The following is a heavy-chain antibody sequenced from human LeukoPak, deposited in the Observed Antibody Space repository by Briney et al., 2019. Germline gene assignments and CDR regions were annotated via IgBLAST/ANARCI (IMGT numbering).Heavy chain of an antibody. CDR2: IYSGGST. J-gene: IGHJ4*02. Sequence: GGSLRLSCAASGFTVSNNYMNWVRQAPGKGLEWVSVIYSGGSTYYADSVQGRFTISRDNSKNTLYLQMNSLRAGDTAVYYCARGQRAAAGFDSWGQGTLVTVSS. CDR1: GFTVSNNY. CDR3: ARGQRAAAGFDS. V-gene: IGHV3-53*01. D-gene: IGHD6-13*01.